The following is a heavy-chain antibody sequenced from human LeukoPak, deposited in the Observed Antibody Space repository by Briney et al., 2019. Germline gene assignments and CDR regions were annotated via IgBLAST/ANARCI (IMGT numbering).Heavy chain of an antibody. V-gene: IGHV3-30*19. CDR3: ARSYDGFDX. CDR2: IPYDGSKK. J-gene: IGHJ3*02. CDR1: GFTFSSYG. Sequence: GGSLRLSCAASGFTFSSYGMHWVRQAPGKGLERLAFIPYDGSKKYYADSVKGRFTISRDNPKNTLYLQMNSLRAEDTAVYYCARSYDGFDXXXQGTMVTVSS.